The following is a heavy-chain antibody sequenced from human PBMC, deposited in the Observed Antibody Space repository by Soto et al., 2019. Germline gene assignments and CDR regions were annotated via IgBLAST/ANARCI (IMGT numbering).Heavy chain of an antibody. V-gene: IGHV4-39*01. J-gene: IGHJ6*02. CDR3: ARRAGGSYYYYYGMDV. Sequence: PSETLSLTCTVSGGSISSSSYYWGWIRQPPGKGLEWIGSIYYSGSTYYNPSLKSRVTISVDTSKNQFSLKLSSVTAADTAVYYCARRAGGSYYYYYGMDVWGQGTTVTVSS. CDR1: GGSISSSSYY. CDR2: IYYSGST. D-gene: IGHD1-26*01.